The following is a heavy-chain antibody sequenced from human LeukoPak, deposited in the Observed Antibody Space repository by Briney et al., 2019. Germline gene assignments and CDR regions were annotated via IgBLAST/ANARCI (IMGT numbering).Heavy chain of an antibody. CDR2: IIPIFGTA. V-gene: IGHV1-69*01. CDR1: GGTFSSYA. CDR3: ATDVISYSAGESY. D-gene: IGHD3-16*01. Sequence: SVKVPCKASGGTFSSYAISWVRQAPGQGLEWMGGIIPIFGTANYAQKFQGRVTITADESTSTAYMELSSLRSEDTAVYYCATDVISYSAGESYWGQGTLVTVSS. J-gene: IGHJ4*02.